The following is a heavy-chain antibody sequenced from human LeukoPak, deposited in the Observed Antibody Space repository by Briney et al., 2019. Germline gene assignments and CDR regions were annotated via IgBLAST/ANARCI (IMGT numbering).Heavy chain of an antibody. Sequence: PGGSLRLSCAASGFTFSNAWMSWVRQAPGKGLEWVGRIKSKTDGCTTDYAAPVKGRFTISRDDSKNTLYLQMNSLKTEDTAVYYCTTVLLWFGELNFWGQGTLVTVSS. D-gene: IGHD3-10*01. V-gene: IGHV3-15*01. CDR2: IKSKTDGCTT. J-gene: IGHJ4*02. CDR3: TTVLLWFGELNF. CDR1: GFTFSNAW.